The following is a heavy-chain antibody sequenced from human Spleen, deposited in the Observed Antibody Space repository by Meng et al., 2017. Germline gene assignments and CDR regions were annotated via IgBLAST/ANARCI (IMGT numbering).Heavy chain of an antibody. CDR1: GFAFRSYA. CDR2: ISFDGSDK. CDR3: ARNVYATLTYDFDY. J-gene: IGHJ4*02. V-gene: IGHV3-30*01. D-gene: IGHD4-17*01. Sequence: LSLTCAASGFAFRSYAMNWVRQAPGKGLEWVAVISFDGSDKYYADSVKGRFTISRDNSENTLSLQMNSLRGEDTAVYYCARNVYATLTYDFDYWGQGTLVTVSS.